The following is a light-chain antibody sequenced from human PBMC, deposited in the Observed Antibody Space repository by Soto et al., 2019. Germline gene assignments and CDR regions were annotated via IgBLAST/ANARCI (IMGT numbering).Light chain of an antibody. J-gene: IGKJ4*02. CDR1: QSVGTS. CDR3: QQRSLWPLT. V-gene: IGKV3-11*01. CDR2: DTF. Sequence: EIVLTQSPATLSLSPGERATLSCRASQSVGTSLEWFQQKPGQAPRLLIFDTFNRTTGIPARFSGSGSGTDFPLTISNLEPDDFAVYYCQQRSLWPLTFGGGTKVEIK.